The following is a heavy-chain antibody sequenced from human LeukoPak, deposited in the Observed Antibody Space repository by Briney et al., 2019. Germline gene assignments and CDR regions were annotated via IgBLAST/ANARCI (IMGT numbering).Heavy chain of an antibody. V-gene: IGHV4-39*01. CDR3: ANRGIYGYFNY. Sequence: KPSETLSLTCTVTGGSITDSTYYWGWVRKPPGKGLEWIGSMSYSGTTYYNPSLKSRVLISADTSKNQFSLRLTSVTAADTAVYYCANRGIYGYFNYWGQGTLVTVSS. CDR2: MSYSGTT. J-gene: IGHJ4*02. CDR1: GGSITDSTYY. D-gene: IGHD3-10*01.